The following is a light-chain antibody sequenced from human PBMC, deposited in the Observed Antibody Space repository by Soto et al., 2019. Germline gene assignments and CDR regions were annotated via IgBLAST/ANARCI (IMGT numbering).Light chain of an antibody. J-gene: IGLJ1*01. CDR2: SYN. V-gene: IGLV1-40*01. CDR3: AAWDDSLNGYV. CDR1: SSNIGAGYD. Sequence: QSVLTQPPSVSGAPGQRVTISCTGSSSNIGAGYDVHWYQHLPGTAPKLLIYSYNQRPSGVPDRFSGSKSGTSASLAISGLQSEDEADYICAAWDDSLNGYVFGTGTKLTVL.